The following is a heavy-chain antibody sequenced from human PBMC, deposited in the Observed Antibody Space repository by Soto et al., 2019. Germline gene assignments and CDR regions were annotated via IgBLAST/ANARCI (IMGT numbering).Heavy chain of an antibody. J-gene: IGHJ4*02. V-gene: IGHV4-39*07. CDR2: LYYSGST. CDR3: TRGPSGEKLDY. Sequence: PSETLSLTCTVSGGSISGSSWYWGWIRQPPGKGLEWLGSLYYSGSTYSNPSLKSRVTVSIDTSKNQFSLQLSSMSAADTAVYYCTRGPSGEKLDYWGQGTLVTVS. CDR1: GGSISGSSWY. D-gene: IGHD7-27*01.